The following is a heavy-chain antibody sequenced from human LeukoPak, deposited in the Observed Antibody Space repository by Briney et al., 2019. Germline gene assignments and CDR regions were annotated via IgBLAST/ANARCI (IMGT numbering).Heavy chain of an antibody. V-gene: IGHV3-23*01. CDR3: ARGGGLDV. Sequence: GGSLRLSCTASTFAFANHEMTWVRQAPGKGLDWVSNIGADGHYTFYADSVKGRFTISRDNSKNTVYLQMSNLRAEDTAVYFCARGGGLDVWGQGATVTVSS. D-gene: IGHD3-16*01. CDR1: TFAFANHE. CDR2: IGADGHYT. J-gene: IGHJ6*02.